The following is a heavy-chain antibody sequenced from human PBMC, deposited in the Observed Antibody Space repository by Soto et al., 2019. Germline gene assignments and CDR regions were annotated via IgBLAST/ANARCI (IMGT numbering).Heavy chain of an antibody. V-gene: IGHV4-31*03. CDR3: ARGGASSKWFAP. CDR1: GSSITSGGSF. D-gene: IGHD2-15*01. J-gene: IGHJ5*02. Sequence: SETLSLTCTVSGSSITSGGSFWSWIRQHPGKGPEWIAFIGYSGATSYNPSLASRVTISADTYKSQFSLNLRSVTAADTAVYYCARGGASSKWFAPWGQGTLVTVSS. CDR2: IGYSGAT.